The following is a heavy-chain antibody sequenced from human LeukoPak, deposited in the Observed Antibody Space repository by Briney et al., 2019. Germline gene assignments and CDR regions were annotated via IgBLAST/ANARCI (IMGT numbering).Heavy chain of an antibody. CDR2: INHSGST. D-gene: IGHD3-22*01. CDR3: ARLSSRRFPPTYSFDRRNYFDY. J-gene: IGHJ4*02. V-gene: IGHV4-34*01. CDR1: GGSFSNYY. Sequence: SETLSLTCAVYGGSFSNYYWSWLRQPPGKGLEWIGEINHSGSTSYNPSLKSRVTMSVDTSKNQFSLKLSSVTAADTAVYYCARLSSRRFPPTYSFDRRNYFDYWGQGTLVTVSS.